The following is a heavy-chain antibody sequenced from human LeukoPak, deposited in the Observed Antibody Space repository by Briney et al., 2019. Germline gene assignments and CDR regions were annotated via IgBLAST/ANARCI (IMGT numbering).Heavy chain of an antibody. Sequence: PGGSLRLSCSASGFTFSSYAMHWVRQAPGKGLEYVSAISSNGGSTDYADSVKGRFIISRDNSKNTLYLQMNSLRGEDTAVYYCAKEKAIGTINYGLDVWGQGTTVTVSS. CDR2: ISSNGGST. J-gene: IGHJ6*02. CDR3: AKEKAIGTINYGLDV. D-gene: IGHD1-1*01. CDR1: GFTFSSYA. V-gene: IGHV3-64*04.